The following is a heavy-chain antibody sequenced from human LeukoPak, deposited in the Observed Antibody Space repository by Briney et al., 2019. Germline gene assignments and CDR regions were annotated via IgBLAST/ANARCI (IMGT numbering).Heavy chain of an antibody. D-gene: IGHD3-9*01. CDR2: IYTSGST. CDR3: ARGSTGYSGYYYYYMDV. CDR1: GGSISSGSYY. Sequence: PSETLSLTCTVSGGSISSGSYYWSWIRQPAGKGLEWIGRIYTSGSTNYNPSLKSRVTISVDTSKNQFSLKLSSVTAADTAVYYCARGSTGYSGYYYYYMDVWGKGTTVTVSS. J-gene: IGHJ6*03. V-gene: IGHV4-61*02.